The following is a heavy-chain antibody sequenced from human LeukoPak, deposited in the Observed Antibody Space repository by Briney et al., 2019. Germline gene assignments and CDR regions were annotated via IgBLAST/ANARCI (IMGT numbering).Heavy chain of an antibody. Sequence: ASVKVSCKASGYTFTGYYMHWVRQAPGQGLEWMGWINPNSGGTNSAQKFQGRVTMTRDTSISTACLELSRLRSDDTAVYFCARDHDGNSPGDYWGQGTLVTVSS. V-gene: IGHV1-2*02. D-gene: IGHD4-4*01. CDR1: GYTFTGYY. CDR2: INPNSGGT. CDR3: ARDHDGNSPGDY. J-gene: IGHJ4*02.